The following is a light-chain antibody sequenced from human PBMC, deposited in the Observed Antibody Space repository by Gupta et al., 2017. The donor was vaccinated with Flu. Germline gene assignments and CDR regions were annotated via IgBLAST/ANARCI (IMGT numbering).Light chain of an antibody. V-gene: IGKV1-39*01. CDR3: QQRNTPHTLT. CDR2: DAS. Sequence: DTQMTQSPSSLSASVGDRVTITCRASQSIARYLNWYQQKPGKAPQLLIFDASSSQNGVPSRYRGSGYGTDFTLTITGRQHDDFATYYYQQRNTPHTLTFGRGTKVEIK. J-gene: IGKJ4*01. CDR1: QSIARY.